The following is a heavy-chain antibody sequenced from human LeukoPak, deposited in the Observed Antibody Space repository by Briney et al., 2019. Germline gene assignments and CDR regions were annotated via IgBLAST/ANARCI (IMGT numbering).Heavy chain of an antibody. D-gene: IGHD1-14*01. CDR2: ISGSGGST. Sequence: PGGSLRLSWAASGFTFSSYAMSWFRQAPGRGLEWVSAISGSGGSTYYADSVKGRFTISRDNSKNTLYLQMNSLRAEDTAVYYCAKAPPLTWYFDYWGQGTLVTVSS. CDR3: AKAPPLTWYFDY. J-gene: IGHJ4*02. V-gene: IGHV3-23*01. CDR1: GFTFSSYA.